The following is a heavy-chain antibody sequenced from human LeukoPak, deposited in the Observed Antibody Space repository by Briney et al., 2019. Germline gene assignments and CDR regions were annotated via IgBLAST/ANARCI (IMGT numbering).Heavy chain of an antibody. J-gene: IGHJ4*02. Sequence: PGGSLRLSCAASGFTVSSNYMSWVCQAPGKGLEWVSVVYPDGTTFFADSVKGRFTISRDNSKNTLYLQMNSLRAEDMAMYYCARDYPSFNYWGQGTLVTVSS. CDR2: VYPDGTT. CDR3: ARDYPSFNY. CDR1: GFTVSSNY. V-gene: IGHV3-53*01.